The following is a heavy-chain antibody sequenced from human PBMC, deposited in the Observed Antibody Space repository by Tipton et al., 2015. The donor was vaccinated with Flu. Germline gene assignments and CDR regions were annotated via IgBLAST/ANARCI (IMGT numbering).Heavy chain of an antibody. CDR1: GFTFSSYG. CDR2: IRYDGSNK. J-gene: IGHJ4*02. V-gene: IGHV3-30*02. CDR3: AKVWGYYDSSGYYYLDY. D-gene: IGHD3-22*01. Sequence: SLRLSCAASGFTFSSYGMHWVRQAPGKGLEWVAFIRYDGSNKYYADSVKGRFTISRDNSKNTLYLQMNSLRAEDTAVYYCAKVWGYYDSSGYYYLDYWGQGTLVTVSS.